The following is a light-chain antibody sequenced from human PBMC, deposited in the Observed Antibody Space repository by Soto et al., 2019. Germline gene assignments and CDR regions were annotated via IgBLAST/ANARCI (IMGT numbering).Light chain of an antibody. V-gene: IGKV3-11*01. CDR2: DAS. CDR3: QQRTKWPPWT. J-gene: IGKJ1*01. Sequence: EIVLTQSPATLSLSPGERATLSCRASQSISTSLTWYQQKAGQPPRLLIYDASNRATGTPARFSGSGSGTDFTLTISSLEPEDFAVYYCQQRTKWPPWTFGQGTKVEIK. CDR1: QSISTS.